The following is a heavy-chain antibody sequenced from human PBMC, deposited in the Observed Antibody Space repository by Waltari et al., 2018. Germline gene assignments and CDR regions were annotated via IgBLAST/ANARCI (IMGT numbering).Heavy chain of an antibody. J-gene: IGHJ4*02. CDR3: ARLKRSGWSEPLDY. V-gene: IGHV4-34*01. CDR1: GGSFSGYY. CDR2: INHSGST. D-gene: IGHD6-19*01. Sequence: QVQLQQWGAGLLKPSETLSLTCAVYGGSFSGYYWSWFRQPPGKGLEWIGEINHSGSTNYNPSLKSRVTISVDTSKNQFSLKLSSVTAADTAVYYCARLKRSGWSEPLDYWGQGTLVTVSS.